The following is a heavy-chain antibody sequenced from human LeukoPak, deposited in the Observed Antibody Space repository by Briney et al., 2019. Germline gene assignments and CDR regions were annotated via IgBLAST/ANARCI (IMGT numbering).Heavy chain of an antibody. J-gene: IGHJ4*02. CDR2: IYTSGST. CDR1: GGSISDYY. V-gene: IGHV4-4*07. Sequence: KPSETLSLTCTVSGGSISDYYWSWVRQPAGKGLEWIGRIYTSGSTNYNPSLKSRVTMSVDTYKNQFSLKLNSVTAADTAVYYCARTDSSNWYAVPVYWGQGTLVTVSS. CDR3: ARTDSSNWYAVPVY. D-gene: IGHD6-13*01.